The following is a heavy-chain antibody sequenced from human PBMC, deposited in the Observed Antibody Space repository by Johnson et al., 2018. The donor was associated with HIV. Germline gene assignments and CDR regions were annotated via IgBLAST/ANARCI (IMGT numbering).Heavy chain of an antibody. CDR1: EFTFSTYG. Sequence: QVQLVESGGGVVQPGRSLRLSCAASEFTFSTYGMHWVRQAPGKGLEWVAVISYDGSNKYYADSVKGRFTISRDNSKNTLYLQMNSLRAEDTAVYYCARDATYYYDSSGYHDAFDIWGQGTIVTVSS. D-gene: IGHD3-22*01. CDR3: ARDATYYYDSSGYHDAFDI. CDR2: ISYDGSNK. V-gene: IGHV3-30*03. J-gene: IGHJ3*02.